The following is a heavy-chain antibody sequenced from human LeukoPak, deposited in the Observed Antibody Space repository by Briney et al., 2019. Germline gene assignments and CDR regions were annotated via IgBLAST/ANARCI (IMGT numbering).Heavy chain of an antibody. V-gene: IGHV4-4*07. CDR3: ARVLRDYSSGWSGVDYYYGLDV. CDR1: GDSISSYY. CDR2: VYSSGSV. Sequence: PSETLSLTCTVSGDSISSYYWSWIRQPAGKGLEWIGRVYSSGSVNYNPSLKSRVTMSVDKSNNQFSLSLRPVTAADTAVYYCARVLRDYSSGWSGVDYYYGLDVWGQGTAVAVSS. J-gene: IGHJ6*02. D-gene: IGHD6-19*01.